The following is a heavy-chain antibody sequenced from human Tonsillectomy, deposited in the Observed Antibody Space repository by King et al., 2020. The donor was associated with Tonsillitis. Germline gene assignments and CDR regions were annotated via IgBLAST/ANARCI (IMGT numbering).Heavy chain of an antibody. CDR2: INPNIGGT. V-gene: IGHV1-2*02. CDR3: ERVSSKYYFDSSTLAY. D-gene: IGHD3-22*01. CDR1: GYTFTGYS. Sequence: VQLVQSGAEVKKPGASVKVSCRASGYTFTGYSLHWVRQAPGQGLEWMGWINPNIGGTNYAQKFHGRVTLTRDTSISPAFLELTRLKSDDTAVYYCERVSSKYYFDSSTLAYWGQGTLVTASS. J-gene: IGHJ4*02.